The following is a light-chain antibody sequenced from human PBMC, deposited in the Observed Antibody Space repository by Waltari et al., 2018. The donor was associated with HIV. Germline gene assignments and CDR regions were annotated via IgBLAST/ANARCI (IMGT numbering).Light chain of an antibody. Sequence: ELVMTQSPATLSMSPGERANLSCRASQNISSNLAWYQQKPGQAPRLLISGASTRATGIPARFSGSGSGTEFTLTISSLHSEDFGVYYCQQYNNWLRGLTFGGGTKVEIK. V-gene: IGKV3-15*01. J-gene: IGKJ4*01. CDR3: QQYNNWLRGLT. CDR2: GAS. CDR1: QNISSN.